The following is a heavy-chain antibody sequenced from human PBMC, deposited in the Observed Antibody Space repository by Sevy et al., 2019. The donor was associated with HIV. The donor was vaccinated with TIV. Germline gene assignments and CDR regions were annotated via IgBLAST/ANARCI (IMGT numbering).Heavy chain of an antibody. V-gene: IGHV4-34*01. CDR2: INHSGST. Sequence: SETLSLTCAVYGGSFSGYYWSWIRQPPGKGLEWIGEINHSGSTNYNPSLKSRVTISVDTSKNQLSLKLSSVTAADTAVYYWARGFRAGGRTQSLKHAHTGRRWFDPWGQGTLVTVSS. CDR3: ARGFRAGGRTQSLKHAHTGRRWFDP. D-gene: IGHD2-15*01. CDR1: GGSFSGYY. J-gene: IGHJ5*02.